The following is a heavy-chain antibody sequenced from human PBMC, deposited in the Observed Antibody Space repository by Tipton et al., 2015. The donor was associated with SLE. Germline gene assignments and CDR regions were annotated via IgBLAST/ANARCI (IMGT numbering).Heavy chain of an antibody. CDR3: ASPRTGYSNYVFDY. D-gene: IGHD4-11*01. V-gene: IGHV4-30-2*01. CDR2: IFHSGIT. CDR1: GASIGSGGYS. Sequence: LRLSCAVSGASIGSGGYSWNWIRQPPGKGLQWIGYIFHSGITYYNPSLKSRVTISVDTSKNQFSLKLSSVTAADTAVYYCASPRTGYSNYVFDYWGQGTLVTVSS. J-gene: IGHJ4*02.